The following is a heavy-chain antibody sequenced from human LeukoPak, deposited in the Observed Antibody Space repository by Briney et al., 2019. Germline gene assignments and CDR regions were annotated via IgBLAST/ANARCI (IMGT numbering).Heavy chain of an antibody. CDR2: ISSSSSTI. V-gene: IGHV3-48*01. CDR1: GFTFSSYS. D-gene: IGHD3-16*01. CDR3: ARGAFDHVWGSYYHFYFHMDV. Sequence: GGSLRLSCAASGFTFSSYSMNWVRQAPGKGLEWVSYISSSSSTIYYADSVKGRFTISRDNAKNSLYLQMNSLRVEDTAVYYCARGAFDHVWGSYYHFYFHMDVWGKGTTVSVSS. J-gene: IGHJ6*03.